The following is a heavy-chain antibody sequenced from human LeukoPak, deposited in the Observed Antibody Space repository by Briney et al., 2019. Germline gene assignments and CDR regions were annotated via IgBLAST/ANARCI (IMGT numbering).Heavy chain of an antibody. CDR1: GFTFSSYA. CDR2: ISYDGSNK. CDR3: ASGSIAVAED. Sequence: GGSLRLSCAASGFTFSSYAMHWVRQGPGKGLEWVAVISYDGSNKYYADSVKGRFTISRDNSKNTLYLQMNSLRAEDTAVYYCASGSIAVAEDWGQGTLVTVSS. J-gene: IGHJ4*02. V-gene: IGHV3-30-3*01. D-gene: IGHD6-19*01.